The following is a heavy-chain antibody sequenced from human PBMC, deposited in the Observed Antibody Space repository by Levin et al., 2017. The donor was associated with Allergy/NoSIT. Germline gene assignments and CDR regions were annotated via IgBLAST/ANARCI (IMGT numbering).Heavy chain of an antibody. CDR1: GFTFSSYA. J-gene: IGHJ4*02. Sequence: GGSLRLSCAASGFTFSSYAMSWVRQAPGKGLEWVSAISGSGGSTYYADSVKGRFTISRDNSKNTLYLQMNSLRAEDTAVYYCAGVYDSSLQTSDYWGQGTLVTVSS. CDR2: ISGSGGST. CDR3: AGVYDSSLQTSDY. D-gene: IGHD3-22*01. V-gene: IGHV3-23*01.